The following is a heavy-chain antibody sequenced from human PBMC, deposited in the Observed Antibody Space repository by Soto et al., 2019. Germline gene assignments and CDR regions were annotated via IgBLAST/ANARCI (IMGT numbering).Heavy chain of an antibody. J-gene: IGHJ5*02. V-gene: IGHV4-39*01. CDR1: GGSIHSVSYY. Sequence: PSETLPVTRTFLGGSIHSVSYYWGWIRQPPGKGLEWIGSIYYSGSTYYNPSLKSRVTISVDTSKNQFSLKLSSVTAADTAVYYCARTVDSSGTNLFDPWGQGTLVTVS. D-gene: IGHD3-22*01. CDR2: IYYSGST. CDR3: ARTVDSSGTNLFDP.